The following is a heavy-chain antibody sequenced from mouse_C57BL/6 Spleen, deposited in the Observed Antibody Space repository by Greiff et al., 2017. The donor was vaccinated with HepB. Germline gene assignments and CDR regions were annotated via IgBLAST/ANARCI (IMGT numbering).Heavy chain of an antibody. Sequence: EVKVVESGGGLVKPGGSLKLSCAASGFTFSSYAMSWVRQTPEKRLEWVATISDGGSYTYYPDNVKGRFTISRDNAKNNLYLQMSHLKSEDTAMYYCARDRNYGTPFYAMDYWGQGTSVTVSS. CDR1: GFTFSSYA. D-gene: IGHD1-1*01. CDR2: ISDGGSYT. J-gene: IGHJ4*01. V-gene: IGHV5-4*01. CDR3: ARDRNYGTPFYAMDY.